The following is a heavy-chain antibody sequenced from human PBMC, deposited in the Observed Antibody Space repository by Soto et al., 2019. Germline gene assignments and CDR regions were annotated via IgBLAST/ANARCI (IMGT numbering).Heavy chain of an antibody. V-gene: IGHV3-23*01. CDR1: GFTFSNFA. Sequence: EVQLLESGGGLVQPGGSLKVSCAASGFTFSNFAMNWVRQAPGKGLEWVSLINSGGESTYYADSVEGRFTISRDNSKNTLYLQMNSLGAEDTAVYFCASGPPTVGSIHLVFEYWGQGILVTVSS. D-gene: IGHD1-26*01. CDR2: INSGGEST. CDR3: ASGPPTVGSIHLVFEY. J-gene: IGHJ4*02.